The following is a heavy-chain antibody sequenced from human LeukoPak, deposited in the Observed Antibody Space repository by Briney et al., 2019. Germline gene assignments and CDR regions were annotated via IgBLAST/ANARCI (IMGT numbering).Heavy chain of an antibody. Sequence: SETLSLTCTVSGVSISSTYYYWGWIRQPPGKGLEWIGSVHYSGTTNYNPSLKSRVTISVDTSKNQFSLKLNSVTAADTAVYYCTRGLNVAAGGYWGQGILITVSS. V-gene: IGHV4-39*07. J-gene: IGHJ4*02. CDR3: TRGLNVAAGGY. CDR1: GVSISSTYYY. D-gene: IGHD6-13*01. CDR2: VHYSGTT.